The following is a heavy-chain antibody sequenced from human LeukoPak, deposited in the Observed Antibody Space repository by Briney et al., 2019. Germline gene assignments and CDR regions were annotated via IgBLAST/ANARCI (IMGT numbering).Heavy chain of an antibody. CDR3: AREQDSPSWYTRCFDY. V-gene: IGHV4-34*01. D-gene: IGHD6-13*01. CDR1: GGSFSAYY. J-gene: IGHJ4*02. CDR2: INHSGST. Sequence: SETLSLTCAVYGGSFSAYYWSWIRQPPGKGLEWIGEINHSGSTNYNPSLKSRVTISVDTSKNQFSLKLSSVTAADTAVYYCAREQDSPSWYTRCFDYWGQGTLVTVSS.